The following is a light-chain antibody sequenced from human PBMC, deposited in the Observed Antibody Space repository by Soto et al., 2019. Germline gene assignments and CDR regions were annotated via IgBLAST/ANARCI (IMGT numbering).Light chain of an antibody. CDR2: DVS. V-gene: IGLV2-14*01. CDR1: SSDVGGYNY. Sequence: QSALTQPASVSGSPGQSITISCTGTSSDVGGYNYVSWYQQHPGKAPKLMIYDVSNRPSGVSNRFSGSKSGNMASLTISGLQAEDEADYYCSSYTSRAWVFGTGTKVTLL. J-gene: IGLJ1*01. CDR3: SSYTSRAWV.